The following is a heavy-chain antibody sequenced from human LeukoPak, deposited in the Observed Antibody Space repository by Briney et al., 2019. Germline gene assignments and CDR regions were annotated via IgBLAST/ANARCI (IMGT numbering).Heavy chain of an antibody. V-gene: IGHV4-39*07. CDR1: GGSISSSSYY. CDR2: IYYSGST. D-gene: IGHD2-21*02. Sequence: SETLSLTCTVSGGSISSSSYYWGWIRQPPGKGLEWIGSIYYSGSTYYNPSLKSRVTISVDTSKNQFSLKLRSVTAADTAVYYCARDHPSIVYCGGDCGDDAFDIWGQGTMVTVSS. J-gene: IGHJ3*02. CDR3: ARDHPSIVYCGGDCGDDAFDI.